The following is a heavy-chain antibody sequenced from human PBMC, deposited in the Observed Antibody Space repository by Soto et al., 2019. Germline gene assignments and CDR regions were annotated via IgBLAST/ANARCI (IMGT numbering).Heavy chain of an antibody. Sequence: PSETLSLTCTVSGVSFRSSDYYWGWIRQPPNKGLEWIGSMHYSGSTYYNPSLKSRVTISVDTSKNQFSLKLSSVTAADTAVYYCARDYYGSGSYAFGYYYYGMDVWGQGTTVTVSS. V-gene: IGHV4-39*07. CDR1: GVSFRSSDYY. CDR3: ARDYYGSGSYAFGYYYYGMDV. J-gene: IGHJ6*02. CDR2: MHYSGST. D-gene: IGHD3-10*01.